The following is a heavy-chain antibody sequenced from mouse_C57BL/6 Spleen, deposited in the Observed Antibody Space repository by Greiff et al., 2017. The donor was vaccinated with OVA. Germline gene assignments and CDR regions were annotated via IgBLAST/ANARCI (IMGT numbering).Heavy chain of an antibody. Sequence: QVQLQQPGAELVKPGASVKMSCKASGYTFTSYWITWVKQRPGQGLEWIGDIYPGSGSTNYNEKFKSKATLTVDTPSSTAYMQLSSLTSEDSAVYDCARSPPYYGSSYGYWGQGTTLTVSS. V-gene: IGHV1-55*01. CDR2: IYPGSGST. CDR1: GYTFTSYW. J-gene: IGHJ2*01. D-gene: IGHD1-1*01. CDR3: ARSPPYYGSSYGY.